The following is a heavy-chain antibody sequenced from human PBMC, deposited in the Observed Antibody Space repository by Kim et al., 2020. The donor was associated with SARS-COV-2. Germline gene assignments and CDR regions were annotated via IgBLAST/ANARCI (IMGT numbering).Heavy chain of an antibody. Sequence: GSLSLTCTVSGGSISSSSYYWGWIRQPPGKGLEWIGSIYYSGSTYYNPSLKSRVTISVDTSKNQFSLKLSSVTAADTAVYYCARRHYDSSGYYYPFDYWGQGTLVTVSS. CDR3: ARRHYDSSGYYYPFDY. CDR1: GGSISSSSYY. J-gene: IGHJ4*02. D-gene: IGHD3-22*01. CDR2: IYYSGST. V-gene: IGHV4-39*01.